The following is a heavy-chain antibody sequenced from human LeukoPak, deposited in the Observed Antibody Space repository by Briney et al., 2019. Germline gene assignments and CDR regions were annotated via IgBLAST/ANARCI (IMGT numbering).Heavy chain of an antibody. Sequence: GGSLRLSCAASGFTFSSYGMSWVRQAPGKGLEWVSAISGSGGSTYYADSVKGRFTISGDNSKNTLYLQMNSLKTEDTAVYYCTTDGVGVEGATYDNWGQGTLVSVSS. J-gene: IGHJ4*02. V-gene: IGHV3-23*01. D-gene: IGHD1-26*01. CDR2: ISGSGGST. CDR3: TTDGVGVEGATYDN. CDR1: GFTFSSYG.